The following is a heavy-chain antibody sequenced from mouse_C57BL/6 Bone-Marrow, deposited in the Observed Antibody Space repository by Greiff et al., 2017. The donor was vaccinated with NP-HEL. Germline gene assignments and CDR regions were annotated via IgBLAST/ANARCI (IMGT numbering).Heavy chain of an antibody. CDR2: ISYDGSN. CDR1: GYSITSGYY. V-gene: IGHV3-6*01. Sequence: VQLQESGPGLVKPSQSLSLTCSVTGYSITSGYYWNWIRQFPGNKLEWMGYISYDGSNNYNPSLKNRISITRDTSKNQFFLKLNSVTTEDTATYYCARDGAGRWYFDVWGTGTTVTVSS. D-gene: IGHD1-1*01. J-gene: IGHJ1*03. CDR3: ARDGAGRWYFDV.